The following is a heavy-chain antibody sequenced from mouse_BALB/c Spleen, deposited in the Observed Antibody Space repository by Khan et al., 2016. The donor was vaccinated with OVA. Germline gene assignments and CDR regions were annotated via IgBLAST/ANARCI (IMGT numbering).Heavy chain of an antibody. Sequence: EVKLVESGGGLVKPGGSLKLSCAASGFTFSSYTLSWVRQTPEMRLEWVATISSGATYTYYPDSVKGRFTISRDNAKNTLYLQMSSLKSEDTAMDYWSRDGNYAHWYFDVWGAGTTVTVSS. D-gene: IGHD2-1*01. J-gene: IGHJ1*01. CDR1: GFTFSSYT. V-gene: IGHV5-6-4*01. CDR3: SRDGNYAHWYFDV. CDR2: ISSGATYT.